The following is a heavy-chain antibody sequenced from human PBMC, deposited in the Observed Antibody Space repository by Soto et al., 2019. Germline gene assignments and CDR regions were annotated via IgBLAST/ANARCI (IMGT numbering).Heavy chain of an antibody. J-gene: IGHJ4*02. Sequence: QITLKESGPTLVKPTQTLTLTCTFSGLSLSTNGVSVGWVRQPPGKALEWLALIYWDDDQRYSSTLKSRLTITMDTTKTQVDFTMTNMDPVDTATSYCEYRPGTAFDYWGQGTLVTVSS. D-gene: IGHD3-10*01. CDR3: EYRPGTAFDY. CDR2: IYWDDDQ. CDR1: GLSLSTNGVS. V-gene: IGHV2-5*02.